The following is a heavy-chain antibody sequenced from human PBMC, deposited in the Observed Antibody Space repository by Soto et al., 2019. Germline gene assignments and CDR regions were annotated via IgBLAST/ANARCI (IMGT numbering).Heavy chain of an antibody. V-gene: IGHV3-23*01. J-gene: IGHJ3*01. CDR3: AKDIYRNSYGFDV. CDR1: GFIFSNYG. D-gene: IGHD5-12*01. CDR2: MSNDGDRI. Sequence: QLLESGGGSVQPGGSLRLACVASGFIFSNYGMTWVRQAPGKGLEWVSGMSNDGDRIYYADSVRGRFTISRDNSKNTVFLQMNSLRAEDTALYSCAKDIYRNSYGFDVWGQGTMVTVS.